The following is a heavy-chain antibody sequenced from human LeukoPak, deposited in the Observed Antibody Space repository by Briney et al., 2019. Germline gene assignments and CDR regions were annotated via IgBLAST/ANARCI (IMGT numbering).Heavy chain of an antibody. Sequence: GGSLRLSCTVSGFTVSSNSMSWVRQAPGKGLEWVSFIYSSVTHYSDSVKGRFTVSRDNSKNTLYVQMKSLRAEDTAVYYCAKDFVVVPGNVNYFDYWGQGTLVTVSS. CDR1: GFTVSSNS. V-gene: IGHV3-53*01. D-gene: IGHD2-21*02. CDR3: AKDFVVVPGNVNYFDY. J-gene: IGHJ4*02. CDR2: IYSSVT.